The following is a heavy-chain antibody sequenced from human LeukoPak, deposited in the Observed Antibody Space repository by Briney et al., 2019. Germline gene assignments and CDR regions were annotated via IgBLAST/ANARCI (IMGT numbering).Heavy chain of an antibody. CDR2: VYRSGDT. J-gene: IGHJ4*02. V-gene: IGHV4-4*02. D-gene: IGHD2-15*01. CDR1: GGSINNNKW. CDR3: ARAVAGSRRRVFDY. Sequence: NPSETLSLTCAVSGGSINNNKWWSWVRQPPGKGLEWIGEVYRSGDTNYNPSLESRVTITVDKSKDHVSLRLNSVTAADTAVYYCARAVAGSRRRVFDYWGQGTLVTVSS.